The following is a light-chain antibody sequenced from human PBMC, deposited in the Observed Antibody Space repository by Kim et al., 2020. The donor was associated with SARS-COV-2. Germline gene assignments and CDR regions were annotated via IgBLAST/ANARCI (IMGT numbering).Light chain of an antibody. CDR2: DTS. V-gene: IGKV3-11*01. Sequence: TLSLHPVERATLTCRASQTVRTSFAWYQQKPGQAPRLLIYDTSDRATGIPAKFSGSGSGTDFTLTISSLEPADSAVYYCQQRANWLFGQGTKLEI. J-gene: IGKJ2*01. CDR1: QTVRTS. CDR3: QQRANWL.